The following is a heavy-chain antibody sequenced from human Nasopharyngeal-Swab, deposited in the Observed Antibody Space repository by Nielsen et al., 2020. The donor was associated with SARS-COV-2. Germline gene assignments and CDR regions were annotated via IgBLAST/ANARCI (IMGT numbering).Heavy chain of an antibody. CDR2: IWYDGSNK. J-gene: IGHJ4*02. V-gene: IGHV3-33*01. D-gene: IGHD6-13*01. CDR3: ARGGLDSSSWYGYYFDY. Sequence: SCKASGYTFTSYGMHWVRQAPGKGLEWVAVIWYDGSNKYYADSVKGRFTISRDNSKNTLYLQMNSLRAEDTAVYYCARGGLDSSSWYGYYFDYWGQGTLVTVSS. CDR1: GYTFTSYG.